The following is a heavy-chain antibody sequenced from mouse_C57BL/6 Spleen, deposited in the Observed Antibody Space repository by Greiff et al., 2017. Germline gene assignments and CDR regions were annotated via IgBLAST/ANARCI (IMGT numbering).Heavy chain of an antibody. Sequence: VQLQQSGPGLVQPSQSLSITCTVSGFSLTSYGVHWVRQSPGKGLEWLGVIWSGGCTDYNAAFISVLSISKDNSKSQVFFKMNSLQADATAIYYCARNGDYDGYFDYWGQGTTLTVSS. D-gene: IGHD2-4*01. V-gene: IGHV2-2*01. J-gene: IGHJ2*01. CDR1: GFSLTSYG. CDR2: IWSGGCT. CDR3: ARNGDYDGYFDY.